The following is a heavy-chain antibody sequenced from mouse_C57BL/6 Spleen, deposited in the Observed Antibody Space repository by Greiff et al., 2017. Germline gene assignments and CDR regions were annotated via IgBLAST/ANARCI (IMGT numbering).Heavy chain of an antibody. V-gene: IGHV3-6*01. Sequence: ESGPGLVKPSQSLSLTCSVTGYSITSGYYWNWIRQFPGNKLEWMGYISYDGSNNYNPSLKNRISITRDTSKNQFFLTLNSVTTEDTATYYCVYYDYDESYFVYWGQGTTLTVSS. CDR3: VYYDYDESYFVY. D-gene: IGHD2-4*01. CDR2: ISYDGSN. J-gene: IGHJ2*01. CDR1: GYSITSGYY.